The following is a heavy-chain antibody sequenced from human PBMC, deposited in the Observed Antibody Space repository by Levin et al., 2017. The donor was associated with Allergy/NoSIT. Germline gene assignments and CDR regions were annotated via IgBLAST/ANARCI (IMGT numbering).Heavy chain of an antibody. CDR1: GFSFSSYT. V-gene: IGHV3-21*01. CDR3: ARGGGSQKGGLDV. J-gene: IGHJ6*02. Sequence: GGSLRLSCAASGFSFSSYTMHWVRQAPGKGLEWVSSIRSAGTYVHYADSVKGRFTISRDNANNSVSLEMRSLRAEDTALYYCARGGGSQKGGLDVWGQGTTVTVSS. CDR2: IRSAGTYV. D-gene: IGHD3-10*01.